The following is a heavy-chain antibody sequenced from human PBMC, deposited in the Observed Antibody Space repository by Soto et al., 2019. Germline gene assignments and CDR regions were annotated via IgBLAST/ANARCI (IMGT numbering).Heavy chain of an antibody. V-gene: IGHV1-69*05. Sequence: QVQLVQSGAEVKKPGSSVKVSCKASGGTFSSYAISWVRQAPGQGLEWMGGIIPIFGTANYAQKFQGRVTITXXEXTXXAYMELSSLRSEDTAVYYCARAYSGSYPGIGYFDYWGQGTLVTVSS. J-gene: IGHJ4*02. CDR2: IIPIFGTA. CDR3: ARAYSGSYPGIGYFDY. CDR1: GGTFSSYA. D-gene: IGHD1-26*01.